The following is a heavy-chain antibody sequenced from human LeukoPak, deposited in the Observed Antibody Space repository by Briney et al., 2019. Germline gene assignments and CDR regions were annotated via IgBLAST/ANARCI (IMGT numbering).Heavy chain of an antibody. J-gene: IGHJ4*02. Sequence: GGSLRLSCAASGFTFSDYYMSWLRQAPGKGLEWVSYISSSGSTIYYADSVKGRFTISRDNAKNSLYLQMNSLRAEDTAVYYCARDRRHYGIYCSGGSCYAGFDYWGQGTLVTVSS. V-gene: IGHV3-11*04. CDR2: ISSSGSTI. CDR3: ARDRRHYGIYCSGGSCYAGFDY. D-gene: IGHD2-15*01. CDR1: GFTFSDYY.